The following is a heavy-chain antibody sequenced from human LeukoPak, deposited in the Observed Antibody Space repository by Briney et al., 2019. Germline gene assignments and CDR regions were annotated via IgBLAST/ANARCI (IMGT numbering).Heavy chain of an antibody. CDR2: ISAYNANT. V-gene: IGHV1-18*01. D-gene: IGHD3-10*01. CDR3: AREVRGGNAFDI. CDR1: GYTFTNYA. Sequence: ASVKVSCKASGYTFTNYAIGWVRQAPGQGLEWMGWISAYNANTNYAQKFQDRVTMTTDTSTSTAYMELRSLRSDDTAVYYCAREVRGGNAFDIWGQGTMVTVSS. J-gene: IGHJ3*02.